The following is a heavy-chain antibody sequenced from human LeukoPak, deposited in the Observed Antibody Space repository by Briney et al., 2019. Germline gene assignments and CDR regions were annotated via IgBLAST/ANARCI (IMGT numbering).Heavy chain of an antibody. CDR1: GFTFSSYA. CDR2: ISGSGGST. CDR3: AKAPHYGGNSLFDY. V-gene: IGHV3-23*01. D-gene: IGHD4-23*01. Sequence: GGSLRLSCAASGFTFSSYAMSWVRQAPGKGLEWVSGISGSGGSTYYADSVKGRFTISRDNSKNTLYLPMNSLRAEDTAVYYCAKAPHYGGNSLFDYWGQGTLVTVSS. J-gene: IGHJ4*02.